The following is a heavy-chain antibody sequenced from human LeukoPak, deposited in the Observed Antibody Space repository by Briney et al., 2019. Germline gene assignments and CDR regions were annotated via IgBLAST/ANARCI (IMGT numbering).Heavy chain of an antibody. J-gene: IGHJ4*02. V-gene: IGHV7-4-1*02. CDR2: IDTHTGNP. CDR3: AREDFWTGYSVGY. D-gene: IGHD3/OR15-3a*01. Sequence: GASVKVSCKSSGYTFTRYAMNWVRQAPGQGLEWMSWIDTHTGNPTYAQGFTGRFVFSLDTSVSTTYLQISSLKAEDTAVYFCAREDFWTGYSVGYWGQGTLVTVSS. CDR1: GYTFTRYA.